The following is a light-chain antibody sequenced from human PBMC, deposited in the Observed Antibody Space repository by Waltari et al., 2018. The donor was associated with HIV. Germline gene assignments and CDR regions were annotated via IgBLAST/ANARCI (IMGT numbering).Light chain of an antibody. CDR1: SSDIGYFNY. Sequence: QSALTQPASVSGSPGQSLTISCTGTSSDIGYFNYVSWYQQHPGRAPKLMIYEVGNRPSGVSNRFSGSKSDNTASLTVSGLQPEDEADYYCSSYTSSGTLVFGGGTRLTVL. CDR3: SSYTSSGTLV. CDR2: EVG. V-gene: IGLV2-14*01. J-gene: IGLJ2*01.